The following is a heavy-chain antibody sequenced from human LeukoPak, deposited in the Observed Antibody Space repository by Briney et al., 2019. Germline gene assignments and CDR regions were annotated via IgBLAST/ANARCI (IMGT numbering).Heavy chain of an antibody. CDR1: GFTFDDYA. Sequence: PGRSLRLSCAASGFTFDDYAMHWVRQAPGKGLEWVSGISWNSGSIGYADSVKGRFTISRDNAKNSLYLQMNSLRAEDTALYYCAKGVSGYYYDSSGYYADYWGQGTLVTVSS. V-gene: IGHV3-9*01. CDR2: ISWNSGSI. J-gene: IGHJ4*02. D-gene: IGHD3-22*01. CDR3: AKGVSGYYYDSSGYYADY.